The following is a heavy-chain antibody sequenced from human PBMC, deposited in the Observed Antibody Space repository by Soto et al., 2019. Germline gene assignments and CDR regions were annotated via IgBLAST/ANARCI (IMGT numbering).Heavy chain of an antibody. CDR3: ASSYCGGNCYSNFPLDYCYSGMDV. V-gene: IGHV1-18*01. CDR1: GYTFTNYG. CDR2: ISAYNGNI. D-gene: IGHD2-21*02. Sequence: QVQLVQSGAEVKKPGASVKVSCKASGYTFTNYGISWVRQAPGQGLEWMGWISAYNGNINYAQKLQGRVTMTTDTSTSTAYMELRSLRSDDTAMYYCASSYCGGNCYSNFPLDYCYSGMDVWGQGTTVTVSS. J-gene: IGHJ6*02.